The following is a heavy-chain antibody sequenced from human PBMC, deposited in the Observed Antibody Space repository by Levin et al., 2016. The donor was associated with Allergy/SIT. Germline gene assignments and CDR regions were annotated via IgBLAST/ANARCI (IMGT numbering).Heavy chain of an antibody. CDR3: ARDNYDILTGYYVNWFDP. Sequence: ASVKVSCKASGYTFTGYYMHWVRQAPGQGLEWMGWINPNSGGTNYAQKFQGWVTMTRDTSISTAYMELSRLRSDDTAVYYCARDNYDILTGYYVNWFDPWGQGTLVTVSS. V-gene: IGHV1-2*04. CDR1: GYTFTGYY. J-gene: IGHJ5*02. CDR2: INPNSGGT. D-gene: IGHD3-9*01.